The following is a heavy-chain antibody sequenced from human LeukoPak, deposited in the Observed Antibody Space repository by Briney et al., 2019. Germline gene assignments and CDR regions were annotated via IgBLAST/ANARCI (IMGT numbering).Heavy chain of an antibody. J-gene: IGHJ2*01. CDR1: GYTFTGYY. CDR3: ARDGDPIGYCSGGSCYSDWYFDL. V-gene: IGHV1-2*04. CDR2: INPNSGGT. Sequence: ASVKVSCKASGYTFTGYYMHWVRQAPGQGLEWMGWINPNSGGTNYAQKFQGWVTMTRDTPISTAYMELSRLRSDDTAVYYCARDGDPIGYCSGGSCYSDWYFDLWGRGTLVTVSS. D-gene: IGHD2-15*01.